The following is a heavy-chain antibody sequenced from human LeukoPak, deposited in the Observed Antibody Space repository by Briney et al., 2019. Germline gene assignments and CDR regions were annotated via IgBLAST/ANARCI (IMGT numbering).Heavy chain of an antibody. V-gene: IGHV4-34*01. J-gene: IGHJ4*02. CDR1: GGSFSGYY. CDR2: INHSGST. CDR3: ARDSVTTPIDY. Sequence: SETLSLTCAVYGGSFSGYYWSWIRQPPGKGLEWIGEINHSGSTNYNPSLKSRVTISVDTSKNQFSLKLSPVTAADTAVYYCARDSVTTPIDYWGQGTLVTVSS. D-gene: IGHD4-17*01.